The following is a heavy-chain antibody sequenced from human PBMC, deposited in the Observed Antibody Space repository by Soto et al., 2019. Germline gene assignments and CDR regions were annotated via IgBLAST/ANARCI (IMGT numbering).Heavy chain of an antibody. CDR2: IYYSGST. CDR1: GGSISSSSYY. V-gene: IGHV4-39*01. J-gene: IGHJ5*02. CDR3: ARPGRNAARNWFDP. Sequence: QLQLQESGPGLVKPSETLSLTCTVSGGSISSSSYYWGWIRQPPGKGLEWIGSIYYSGSTYYNPSLKSRVTISVDTSKNQFSLKLSSVTAADTAVYYCARPGRNAARNWFDPWGQGTLVTVSS. D-gene: IGHD1-26*01.